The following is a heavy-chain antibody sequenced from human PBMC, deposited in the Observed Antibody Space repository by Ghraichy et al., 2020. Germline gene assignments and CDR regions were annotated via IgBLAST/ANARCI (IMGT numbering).Heavy chain of an antibody. CDR3: ATWVTDGGVSHAPYYYYYMDV. D-gene: IGHD3-16*01. CDR1: GYTLTELS. V-gene: IGHV1-24*01. J-gene: IGHJ6*03. CDR2: FDPEDGET. Sequence: ASVKVSCKVSGYTLTELSMHWVRQAPGKGLEWMGGFDPEDGETIYAQKFQGRVTMTEDTSTDTAYMELSSLRSEDTAVYYCATWVTDGGVSHAPYYYYYMDVWGKGTTVTVSS.